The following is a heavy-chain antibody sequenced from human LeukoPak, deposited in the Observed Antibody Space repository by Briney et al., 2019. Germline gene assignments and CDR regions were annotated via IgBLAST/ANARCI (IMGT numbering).Heavy chain of an antibody. Sequence: GGSLRLSCAASGFSFSDYAMAWVRQAPGKGQQWVSDITGSGGRTDHADSVRGRFIISRDNSKNKLYLQMNSLRAEDTAIYFCAKDRYCSGGSCYADAFDVWAKGLWSPSLQ. D-gene: IGHD2-15*01. V-gene: IGHV3-23*01. J-gene: IGHJ3*01. CDR3: AKDRYCSGGSCYADAFDV. CDR1: GFSFSDYA. CDR2: ITGSGGRT.